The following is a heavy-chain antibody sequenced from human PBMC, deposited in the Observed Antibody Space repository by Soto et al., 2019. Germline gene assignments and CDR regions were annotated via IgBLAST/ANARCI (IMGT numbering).Heavy chain of an antibody. D-gene: IGHD2-2*01. CDR3: ARALPAQYCSVTSCPWGGTWFDP. CDR2: ISYDGTNK. J-gene: IGHJ5*02. Sequence: QVQLVESGGGVVQPGGSLRLSCVASGFTFRSYAMPWVRQAPGKGLEWVAIISYDGTNKYYADSVKGRFTISRDNSKNTLYLQMNSLRAEDTAVYYCARALPAQYCSVTSCPWGGTWFDPWGQGTLVTVSS. V-gene: IGHV3-30-3*01. CDR1: GFTFRSYA.